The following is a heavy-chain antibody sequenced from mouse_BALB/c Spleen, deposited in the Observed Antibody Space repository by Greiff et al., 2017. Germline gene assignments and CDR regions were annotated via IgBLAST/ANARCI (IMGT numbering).Heavy chain of an antibody. D-gene: IGHD1-1*01. J-gene: IGHJ4*01. CDR2: IRLKSNNYAT. Sequence: EVMLVESGGGLVQPGGSMKLSCVASGFTFSNYWMNWVRQSPEKGLEWVAEIRLKSNNYATHYAESVKGRFTISRDDSKSSVYLQMNNLRAEDTGIYYCTPLYYGSSYAMDYWGQGTSVTVSS. CDR3: TPLYYGSSYAMDY. CDR1: GFTFSNYW. V-gene: IGHV6-6*02.